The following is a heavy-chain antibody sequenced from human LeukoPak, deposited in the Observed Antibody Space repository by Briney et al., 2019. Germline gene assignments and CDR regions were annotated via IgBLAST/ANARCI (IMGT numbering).Heavy chain of an antibody. J-gene: IGHJ4*02. CDR3: ARKGQALPRLITYYYDRSGLNY. D-gene: IGHD3-22*01. V-gene: IGHV1-2*02. CDR1: RYTFTGYY. CDR2: INPNSGGT. Sequence: ASVKVSCKASRYTFTGYYMHWVRQAPGQGLEWMGWINPNSGGTNYAQKFQGRVNMTRDTSSSTAYMELSRLRYDDTAVYYCARKGQALPRLITYYYDRSGLNYWGQGTLVTVSS.